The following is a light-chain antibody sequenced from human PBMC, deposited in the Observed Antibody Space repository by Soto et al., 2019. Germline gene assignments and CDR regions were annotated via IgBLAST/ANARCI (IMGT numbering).Light chain of an antibody. Sequence: IVLTQSPATLSVSPGERATLSCRASQSVSSNLAWYQQKPGQAPRLLIFAASSRASGIPARFSASGSGTDFTLTISDVQPEDFALYYCHQRQSWPRTFGQGTKVDIK. J-gene: IGKJ1*01. V-gene: IGKV3D-15*01. CDR3: HQRQSWPRT. CDR2: AAS. CDR1: QSVSSN.